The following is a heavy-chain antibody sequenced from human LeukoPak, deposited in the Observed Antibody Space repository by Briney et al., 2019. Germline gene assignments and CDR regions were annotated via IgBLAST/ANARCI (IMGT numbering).Heavy chain of an antibody. Sequence: ASVKVSCKASGYTFTSYDINWVRQATGQGLEWMGWMNPNSGNTGYAQKFQGRVTMTRNTSISTAYMELSSLRSEGTAVYYCARGSWRVAATTTTISPDYWGQGTLVTVSS. CDR3: ARGSWRVAATTTTISPDY. J-gene: IGHJ4*02. CDR2: MNPNSGNT. D-gene: IGHD2-15*01. CDR1: GYTFTSYD. V-gene: IGHV1-8*01.